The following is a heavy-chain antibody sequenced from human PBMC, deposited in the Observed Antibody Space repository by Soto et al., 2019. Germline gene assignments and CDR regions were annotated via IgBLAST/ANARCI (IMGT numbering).Heavy chain of an antibody. D-gene: IGHD3-22*01. CDR2: IYYSGST. CDR3: ARGWSDYYDSSGYPDAFDI. V-gene: IGHV4-31*03. J-gene: IGHJ3*02. Sequence: QVQLQESGPGLVKPSQTLSLTCTVSGGSISSGGYYWSWIRQHPGKGLEWIGYIYYSGSTYYNPSLTSRVTISVDTSKNQFSLKLSSVTAADTAVYYCARGWSDYYDSSGYPDAFDIWGQGTMVTVSS. CDR1: GGSISSGGYY.